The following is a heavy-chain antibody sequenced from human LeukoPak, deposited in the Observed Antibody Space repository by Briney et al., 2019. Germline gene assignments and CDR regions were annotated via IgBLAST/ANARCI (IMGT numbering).Heavy chain of an antibody. CDR2: IKSNTDGGTT. D-gene: IGHD2-2*02. Sequence: GGSLRLSCAASGFTFSSYSMNWVRQAPGKGLEWVGRIKSNTDGGTTDYAAPVKGRFTISRDESKNTLYLQMNSLKTEDTAVYYCTTVRIVVVPAAIPGNYWGQGTLVTVSS. J-gene: IGHJ4*02. CDR3: TTVRIVVVPAAIPGNY. V-gene: IGHV3-15*01. CDR1: GFTFSSYS.